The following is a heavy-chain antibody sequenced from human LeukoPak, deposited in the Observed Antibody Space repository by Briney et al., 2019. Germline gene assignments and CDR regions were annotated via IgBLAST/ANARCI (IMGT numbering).Heavy chain of an antibody. CDR3: TRPHTISGVEPFEY. CDR1: GFTFGDYA. CDR2: IRSKAFGGTP. Sequence: GGSLRLSCIAFGFTFGDYAVNWVRQAPGKGLEWVGFIRSKAFGGTPEYAASVKDRFTISRDDSKNIAYLQMNSLKIEDTAIYYCTRPHTISGVEPFEYWGQGALVTVSS. D-gene: IGHD3-3*01. J-gene: IGHJ4*02. V-gene: IGHV3-49*04.